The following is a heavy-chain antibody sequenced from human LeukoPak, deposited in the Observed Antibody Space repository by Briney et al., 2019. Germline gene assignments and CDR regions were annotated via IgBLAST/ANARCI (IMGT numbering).Heavy chain of an antibody. J-gene: IGHJ5*02. CDR1: GYTFTSNY. CDR3: ARVVAQGGKGNWFDP. V-gene: IGHV1-46*01. D-gene: IGHD4-23*01. Sequence: ASVTVSCKASGYTFTSNYMLWVRQAPGQGLEWMGIINPSGGSTSYAQKFQGRVTMTRDTSTSTVYMELSRLRSDDTAVYYCARVVAQGGKGNWFDPWGQGTLVTVSS. CDR2: INPSGGST.